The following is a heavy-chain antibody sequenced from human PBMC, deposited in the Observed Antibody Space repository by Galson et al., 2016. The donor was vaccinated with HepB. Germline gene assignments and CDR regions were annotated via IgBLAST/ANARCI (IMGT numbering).Heavy chain of an antibody. CDR2: IYYSGST. J-gene: IGHJ5*02. CDR3: ARQLDILTGYQGGWFDP. Sequence: GGSINSGDYYWTWIRQTPGKGLEWIGYIYYSGSTYYNPSLKSRVTISVDTSKNQFSLKLSSVTAADTAVYYCARQLDILTGYQGGWFDPWGQGTLVTVSS. V-gene: IGHV4-30-4*01. CDR1: GGSINSGDYY. D-gene: IGHD3-9*01.